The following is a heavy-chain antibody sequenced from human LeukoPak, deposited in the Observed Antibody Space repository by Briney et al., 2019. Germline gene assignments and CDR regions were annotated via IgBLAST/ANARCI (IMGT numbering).Heavy chain of an antibody. V-gene: IGHV1-2*02. CDR2: SNSNSGGA. Sequence: ASVKVSCKASGYTFTGYYIHWVRQAPGQGLEWMGWSNSNSGGANYAQKFPGRVTMTRDTSISAAYMVLSRLRYYDTAVYYCARDYRKGYCSGGSCYTPVAFDIWGQGTMVTVSS. J-gene: IGHJ3*02. CDR3: ARDYRKGYCSGGSCYTPVAFDI. D-gene: IGHD2-15*01. CDR1: GYTFTGYY.